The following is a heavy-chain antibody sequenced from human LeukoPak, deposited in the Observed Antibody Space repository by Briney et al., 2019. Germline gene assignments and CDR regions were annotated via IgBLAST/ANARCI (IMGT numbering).Heavy chain of an antibody. CDR2: ISYDGRNK. CDR1: GLTFSSYG. Sequence: PGGSLTLSCAPSGLTFSSYGMHWARQAPGKGLEWVAVISYDGRNKYYADSVKGRITISRDNSKNTLYLQMNSLRAEDTAVYYCAKDHRTYGDFVFDYWGQGTLVTVSS. V-gene: IGHV3-30*18. CDR3: AKDHRTYGDFVFDY. J-gene: IGHJ4*02. D-gene: IGHD4-17*01.